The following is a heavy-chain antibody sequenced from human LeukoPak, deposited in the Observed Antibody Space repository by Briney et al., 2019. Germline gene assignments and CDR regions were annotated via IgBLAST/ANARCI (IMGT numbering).Heavy chain of an antibody. CDR2: IIPILGIA. D-gene: IGHD3-3*01. Sequence: SVKVSCKASGGTFSSYTISWVRQAPGQGLEWMGRIIPILGIANYAQKFQGRVTITADKSTSTAYMELSSLRSEDTAVYSCARVDYDFWSGYSMDYYYYMDVWGKGTTVTLSS. CDR3: ARVDYDFWSGYSMDYYYYMDV. J-gene: IGHJ6*03. CDR1: GGTFSSYT. V-gene: IGHV1-69*02.